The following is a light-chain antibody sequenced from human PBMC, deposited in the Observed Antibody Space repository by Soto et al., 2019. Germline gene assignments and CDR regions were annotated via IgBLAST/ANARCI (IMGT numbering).Light chain of an antibody. CDR3: LQTFSNHRS. V-gene: IGKV1-39*01. CDR2: SAS. J-gene: IGKJ4*01. CDR1: ESISDY. Sequence: IPLTQSPSSLSASVGDRVTIACRASESISDYLNWYQHKPGEAPKVLVYSASTLRGGVPSRFNGTGTGTEFTLTISSLQPEDVATYYCLQTFSNHRSFGGGTKVESK.